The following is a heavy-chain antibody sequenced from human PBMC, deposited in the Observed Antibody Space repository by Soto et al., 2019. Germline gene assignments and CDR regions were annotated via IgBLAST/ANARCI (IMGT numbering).Heavy chain of an antibody. CDR1: GGSISNYY. Sequence: QVQLQESGPGLVKPSETLSLTCTVSGGSISNYYWSWIRQYPGKGLEWIAYIYYSGSTNYNPSLKSRVILSAATSQNQFSLKLSAVTAADTAGYYCARTGSRDTVVFGLWGLGTLVTVSS. J-gene: IGHJ4*02. CDR2: IYYSGST. D-gene: IGHD2-2*01. CDR3: ARTGSRDTVVFGL. V-gene: IGHV4-59*01.